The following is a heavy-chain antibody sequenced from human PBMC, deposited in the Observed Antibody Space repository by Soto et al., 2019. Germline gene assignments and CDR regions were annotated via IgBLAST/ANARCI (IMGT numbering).Heavy chain of an antibody. J-gene: IGHJ6*02. V-gene: IGHV1-69*13. CDR1: GGTFSSYA. Sequence: SVKVSCKASGGTFSSYAISWVRQAPGQGLEWMGGIIPIFGTANYAQKFQGRVTITADESTSTAYMELSSLRSEETAVYYCASLYYYDSSGYYRGDYYGMDVWGQGTTVTVSS. CDR2: IIPIFGTA. CDR3: ASLYYYDSSGYYRGDYYGMDV. D-gene: IGHD3-22*01.